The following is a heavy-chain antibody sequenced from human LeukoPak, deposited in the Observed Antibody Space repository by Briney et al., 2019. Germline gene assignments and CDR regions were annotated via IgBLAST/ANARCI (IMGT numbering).Heavy chain of an antibody. CDR2: IKKDGSER. Sequence: GGSLRLSCAASGFTLSGYWMSWVRQAPGKGLEWVANIKKDGSERYYVDFVKGRFTISRDNAKNSVYLQMNSLRVEDTAMYYCETIRSPLDYWGQGTLVTVSS. D-gene: IGHD2-15*01. CDR3: ETIRSPLDY. V-gene: IGHV3-7*01. J-gene: IGHJ4*02. CDR1: GFTLSGYW.